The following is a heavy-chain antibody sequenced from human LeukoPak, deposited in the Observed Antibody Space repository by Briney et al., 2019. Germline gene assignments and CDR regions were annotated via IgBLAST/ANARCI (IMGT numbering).Heavy chain of an antibody. CDR3: ARVSRVYSSSWYDSYYFDY. D-gene: IGHD6-13*01. CDR2: IRYDGSNK. CDR1: GFTFSSYG. Sequence: PGGSLRLSCAASGFTFSSYGMHWVRQAPGKGLEWVAFIRYDGSNKYYADSVKGRLTISRDNSKNTLYLQMNSLRSDDTAVYYCARVSRVYSSSWYDSYYFDYWGQGTLVTVSS. J-gene: IGHJ4*02. V-gene: IGHV3-30*02.